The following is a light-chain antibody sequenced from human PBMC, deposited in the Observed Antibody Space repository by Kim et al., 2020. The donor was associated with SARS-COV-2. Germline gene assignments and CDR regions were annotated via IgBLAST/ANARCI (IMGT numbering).Light chain of an antibody. CDR2: AAS. CDR3: LQDYNYPWT. Sequence: AIQMTQSPSSLSASVGDRVTITCRASQGIRNDLGWYQQKPGKAPMRLIYAASSLQSGVPSRFSVSGSGTDFTLTISSLQPEAFATYYCLQDYNYPWTFGQGTKVDIK. CDR1: QGIRND. J-gene: IGKJ1*01. V-gene: IGKV1-6*01.